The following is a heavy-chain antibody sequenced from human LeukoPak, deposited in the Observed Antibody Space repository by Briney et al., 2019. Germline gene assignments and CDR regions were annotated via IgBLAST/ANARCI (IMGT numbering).Heavy chain of an antibody. J-gene: IGHJ3*02. D-gene: IGHD5-24*01. CDR1: GGSFSGYY. CDR3: ARGGDGYDQYDAFDI. V-gene: IGHV4-34*01. CDR2: INHSGST. Sequence: SETLSLTCAVYGGSFSGYYWSWIRQPPGKGLEWIGEINHSGSTNYNPSLKSRVTISVDTSKNQFSLKLSPVTAADTAVYYCARGGDGYDQYDAFDIWGQGTMVTVSS.